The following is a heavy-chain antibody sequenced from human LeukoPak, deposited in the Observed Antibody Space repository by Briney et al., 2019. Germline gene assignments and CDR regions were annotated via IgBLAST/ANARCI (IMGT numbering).Heavy chain of an antibody. D-gene: IGHD2-15*01. CDR3: ARDTCSGESCYAFEY. Sequence: AGGSLRLSCAASGFTFSSYSMNWVRQAPGKGLEWVSSISTSSSYIYYADSVKGRFTISRDNAKNSLYLQMNSLRAEDTAVYYCARDTCSGESCYAFEYWGQGTLVTVSS. V-gene: IGHV3-21*01. CDR2: ISTSSSYI. J-gene: IGHJ4*02. CDR1: GFTFSSYS.